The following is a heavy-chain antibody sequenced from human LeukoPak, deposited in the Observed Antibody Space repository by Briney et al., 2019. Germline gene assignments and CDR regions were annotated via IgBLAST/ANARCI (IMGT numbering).Heavy chain of an antibody. CDR2: IKSKTDGGTT. CDR1: GFTFSNAW. D-gene: IGHD3-22*01. Sequence: GGSLRLSCAASGFTFSNAWMSWVRQAPGKGLEWVSRIKSKTDGGTTDYAAPVKGRFTISRDDSKNTLYLQMNSLKTEDTAVYYCTTEAYYYDSSGYYYLFDYWGQGTLVTVSS. V-gene: IGHV3-15*01. CDR3: TTEAYYYDSSGYYYLFDY. J-gene: IGHJ4*02.